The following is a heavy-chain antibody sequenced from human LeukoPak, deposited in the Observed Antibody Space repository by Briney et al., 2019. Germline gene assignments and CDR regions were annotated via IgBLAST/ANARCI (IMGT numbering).Heavy chain of an antibody. CDR1: GYTFTGYY. Sequence: ASVTVSCMASGYTFTGYYMHWVRQAPGQGLEGMGWINPNSGGTNYAQKFQGRVTMTRDTSISTAYMELSRLRSDDTAVYYCARGRVGAPGYFDYWGQGTLVTVSS. J-gene: IGHJ4*02. V-gene: IGHV1-2*02. CDR2: INPNSGGT. CDR3: ARGRVGAPGYFDY. D-gene: IGHD1-26*01.